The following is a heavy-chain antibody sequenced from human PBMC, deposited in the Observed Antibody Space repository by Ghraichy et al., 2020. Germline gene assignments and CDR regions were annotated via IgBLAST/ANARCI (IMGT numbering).Heavy chain of an antibody. Sequence: GGSLRLSCAASGFTFSSYAMSWVRQAPGKGLEWVSAISGSGGSTYYADSVKGRFTISRDNSKNTLYLQMNSLRAEDTAVYYCAKLWFGESVYYYGMDVWGQGTTVTVSS. CDR1: GFTFSSYA. D-gene: IGHD3-10*01. CDR2: ISGSGGST. CDR3: AKLWFGESVYYYGMDV. J-gene: IGHJ6*02. V-gene: IGHV3-23*01.